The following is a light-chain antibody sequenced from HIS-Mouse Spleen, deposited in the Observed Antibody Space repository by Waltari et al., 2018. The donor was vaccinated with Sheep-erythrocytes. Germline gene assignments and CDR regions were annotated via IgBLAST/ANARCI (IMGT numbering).Light chain of an antibody. J-gene: IGKJ2*01. CDR2: AAS. CDR1: QGIRND. CDR3: LQDYNYPYT. V-gene: IGKV1-6*01. Sequence: AIQMTQSPSSLSASLGDSVTITCRASQGIRNDLGWYQQKPGKAPKLLIYAASSLQSGVPSRFSGSGSGTDFTLTISSLQPEDFATYYCLQDYNYPYTFGQGTKLEIK.